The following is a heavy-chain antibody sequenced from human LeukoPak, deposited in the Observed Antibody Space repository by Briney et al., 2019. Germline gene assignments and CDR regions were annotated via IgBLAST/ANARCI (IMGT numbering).Heavy chain of an antibody. V-gene: IGHV3-30-3*01. J-gene: IGHJ1*01. CDR2: ISYDGSNK. CDR1: GFTFSSYA. Sequence: PGRSLRLSCAASGFTFSSYAMHWVRQAPGKGLEWVAVISYDGSNKYYADSVKGRFTISRDNSKNTLCLQTNSLRAEDTAVYYCARVRGCSSTSCLFEYFQHWARAPWSPSPQ. D-gene: IGHD2-2*01. CDR3: ARVRGCSSTSCLFEYFQH.